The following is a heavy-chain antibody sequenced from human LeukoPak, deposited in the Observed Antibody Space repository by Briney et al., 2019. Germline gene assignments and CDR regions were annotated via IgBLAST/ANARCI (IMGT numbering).Heavy chain of an antibody. Sequence: AASVKVSCKASGYTFTSYDINWVRQATGQGLEWMGWMNPNSGNTGYAQKFQGRVTMTRNTSISTAYMELSSLRSEDTAVYYCARSDTAMVYFDYWGQGTLVTVPS. D-gene: IGHD5-18*01. V-gene: IGHV1-8*01. CDR2: MNPNSGNT. CDR3: ARSDTAMVYFDY. J-gene: IGHJ4*02. CDR1: GYTFTSYD.